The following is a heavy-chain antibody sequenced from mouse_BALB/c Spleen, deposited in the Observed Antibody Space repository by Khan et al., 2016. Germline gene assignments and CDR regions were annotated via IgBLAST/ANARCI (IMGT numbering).Heavy chain of an antibody. V-gene: IGHV3-2*02. J-gene: IGHJ2*01. CDR1: GYSITSDYA. CDR2: ISYSGST. D-gene: IGHD2-4*01. CDR3: ARSNDYDGDFDY. Sequence: EVQLQESGPGLVKPSQSLSLTCTVTGYSITSDYAWNWIRQFPGNKLEWMGYISYSGSTSYNPSLKSRISITRDTSKNQFFLQLNSVTTEDTATYYSARSNDYDGDFDYWGQGTTLTVSS.